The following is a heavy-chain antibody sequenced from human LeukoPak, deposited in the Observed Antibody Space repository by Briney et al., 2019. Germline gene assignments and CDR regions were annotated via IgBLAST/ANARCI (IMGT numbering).Heavy chain of an antibody. CDR2: INYSGST. J-gene: IGHJ4*02. V-gene: IGHV4-39*01. D-gene: IGHD4-23*01. CDR3: ARQIGAGRWSFDY. CDR1: GGSISSGDYY. Sequence: SETLSLTCTVSGGSISSGDYYWGWIRQPPGKGLEWVGSINYSGSTYYNPSLKSRVTISIDTSENQFSLKLASVTAADTAVYYCARQIGAGRWSFDYWGQGTLVTVSS.